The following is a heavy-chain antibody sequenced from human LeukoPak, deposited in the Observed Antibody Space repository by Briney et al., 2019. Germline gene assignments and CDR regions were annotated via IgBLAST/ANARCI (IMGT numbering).Heavy chain of an antibody. J-gene: IGHJ6*03. Sequence: GGSLRLSCAASGFTVSSNYMSWARQARGKGLEWGSVIYSGGSTYYADSVKGRFTISRDNSKNTLYLQMNSLRAEDTAVYYCARVKQLVNYGYYYMDVWGKGTTVTVSS. V-gene: IGHV3-66*02. CDR3: ARVKQLVNYGYYYMDV. CDR2: IYSGGST. D-gene: IGHD6-6*01. CDR1: GFTVSSNY.